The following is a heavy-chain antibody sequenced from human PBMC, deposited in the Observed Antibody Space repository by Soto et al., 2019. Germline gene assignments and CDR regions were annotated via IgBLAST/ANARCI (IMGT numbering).Heavy chain of an antibody. CDR2: LQFDGSDI. CDR3: ARDGVGATAFFGYFDY. D-gene: IGHD1-26*01. V-gene: IGHV3-33*01. Sequence: PGGSLRLSCVVSEIIFSGYGMHWVRQAPGKGLEWVAVLQFDGSDINYADSVKGRFTISRDNSKNTLYLQMNSLRAEDTAVYYCARDGVGATAFFGYFDYWGQGALVTVSS. CDR1: EIIFSGYG. J-gene: IGHJ4*02.